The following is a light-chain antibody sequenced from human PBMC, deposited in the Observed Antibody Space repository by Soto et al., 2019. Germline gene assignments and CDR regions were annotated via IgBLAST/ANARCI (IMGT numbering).Light chain of an antibody. J-gene: IGLJ1*01. V-gene: IGLV2-14*01. CDR3: SSYTTSSTRV. CDR1: SSDVGIYNY. Sequence: SVLTQPGSVCGSPGQSIAISCTGSSSDVGIYNYVSWYQQHPGKVPKLIIYEVTNRPSGVSNRFSGSKSGNTASLTISGLQAEDEADYYCSSYTTSSTRVFGTGTKVTVL. CDR2: EVT.